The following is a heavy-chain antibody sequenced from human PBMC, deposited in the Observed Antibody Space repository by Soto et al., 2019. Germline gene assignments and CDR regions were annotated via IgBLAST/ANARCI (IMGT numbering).Heavy chain of an antibody. CDR3: ARGPPNYDFWSGPIYYYYGMDV. V-gene: IGHV4-38-2*01. D-gene: IGHD3-3*01. CDR1: GYSISSGYY. CDR2: IYHSGST. J-gene: IGHJ6*02. Sequence: LSLTCAVSGYSISSGYYWGWIRQPPGKGLEWIGSIYHSGSTYYNPSPKSRVTISVDTSKNQFSLKLSSVTAADTAVYYCARGPPNYDFWSGPIYYYYGMDVWGQGTTVTVSS.